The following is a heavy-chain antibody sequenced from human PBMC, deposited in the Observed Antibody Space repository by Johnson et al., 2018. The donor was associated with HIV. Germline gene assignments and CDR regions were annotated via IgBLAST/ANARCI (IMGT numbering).Heavy chain of an antibody. CDR2: TSYDGSNK. V-gene: IGHV3-30*18. D-gene: IGHD3-10*01. J-gene: IGHJ3*02. CDR3: AKDWTFFGELLWANDAFDI. Sequence: QVQLVESGGGVVQPGRSLRLSCAASGFTFDDYAMHWVRQAPGKGLEWVAVTSYDGSNKYYVDSVKGRFIISRDNSKNMLYLQMNSLRAEDTAVYYCAKDWTFFGELLWANDAFDIWGQGTMVTVSS. CDR1: GFTFDDYA.